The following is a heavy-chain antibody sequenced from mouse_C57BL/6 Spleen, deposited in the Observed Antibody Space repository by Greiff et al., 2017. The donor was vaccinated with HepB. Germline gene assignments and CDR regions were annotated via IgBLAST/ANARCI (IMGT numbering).Heavy chain of an antibody. J-gene: IGHJ2*01. CDR2: IDPETGGT. V-gene: IGHV1-15*01. CDR1: GYTFTDYE. D-gene: IGHD1-1*01. Sequence: VQLQQSGAELVRPGASVTLSCKASGYTFTDYEMHWVKQTPVHGLEWIGAIDPETGGTAYNQKFKGKAILTADKSSSTAYMELRSLTSEDSAVYYCTWPHYYGSSYGYWGEGTTLAVAS. CDR3: TWPHYYGSSYGY.